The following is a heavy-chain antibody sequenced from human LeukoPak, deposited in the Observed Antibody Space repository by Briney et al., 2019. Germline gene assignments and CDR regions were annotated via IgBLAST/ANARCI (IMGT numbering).Heavy chain of an antibody. J-gene: IGHJ4*02. Sequence: GGSLRLSCAASGFIFSGHDMNWVRQAPGKGLEWVSYISTSSRIYYADSVKGRFTISRDNAKNSLYLQMHSLRDEDTALYYCARDVRGNSFSDYWGQGTLVTVSS. CDR1: GFIFSGHD. CDR2: ISTSSRI. V-gene: IGHV3-48*02. CDR3: ARDVRGNSFSDY. D-gene: IGHD4-23*01.